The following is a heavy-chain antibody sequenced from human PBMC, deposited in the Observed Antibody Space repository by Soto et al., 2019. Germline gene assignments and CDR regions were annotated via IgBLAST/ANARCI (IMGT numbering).Heavy chain of an antibody. CDR2: ISGYNGNT. J-gene: IGHJ3*02. CDR3: ARDWDSSAWPPSVAFLI. Sequence: ASVKVSCKASGGTFSSYAISWVRQAPGQGLEWMGWISGYNGNTNYAQKFQGRVTMTTDTSTSTVYMELRSLRSDDSAVYYCARDWDSSAWPPSVAFLIWGQGTMVTVSS. D-gene: IGHD6-19*01. V-gene: IGHV1-18*01. CDR1: GGTFSSYA.